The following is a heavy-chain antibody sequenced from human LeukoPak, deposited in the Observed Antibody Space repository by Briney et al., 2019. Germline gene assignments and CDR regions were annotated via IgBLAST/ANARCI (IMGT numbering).Heavy chain of an antibody. CDR2: IKQGGREE. J-gene: IGHJ5*02. CDR1: EFIFSDYW. Sequence: GGSLRLSCVTSEFIFSDYWMSWVRQAPGKGLEWVANIKQGGREEKYVSSVKGRFAISRDDAKSTLYLQMDSLSGDDTAVYYCARDDGGWFDTWGRGTLVTVSS. V-gene: IGHV3-7*03. CDR3: ARDDGGWFDT. D-gene: IGHD3-10*01.